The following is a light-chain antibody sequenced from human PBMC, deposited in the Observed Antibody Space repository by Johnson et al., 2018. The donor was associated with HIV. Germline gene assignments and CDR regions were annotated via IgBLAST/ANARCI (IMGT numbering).Light chain of an antibody. V-gene: IGLV1-51*01. CDR1: SSNIGNNY. Sequence: QSVLTQPPSVSAAPGQKVTISCSGSSSNIGNNYVSWYQQLPGTAPKLLIYDNNKRPSGIPDRFSGSKSGTSATLGITGLQTGDEADYYCGTWPSLTIFFVFGTWTRVSFL. J-gene: IGLJ1*01. CDR2: DNN. CDR3: GTWPSLTIFFV.